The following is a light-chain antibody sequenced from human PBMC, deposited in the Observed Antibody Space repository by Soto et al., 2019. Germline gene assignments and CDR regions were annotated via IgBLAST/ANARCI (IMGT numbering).Light chain of an antibody. V-gene: IGLV2-14*01. CDR3: GSYASSTSYV. Sequence: ALTQPASVSGSPGQSITISCTGTSSDVGSYNSVSWYQQHPGKAPKLMIYEVSNRPSGISNRFSGSKSGNTASLTISGLQTEDEADYYCGSYASSTSYVFGTGTKVTVL. J-gene: IGLJ1*01. CDR1: SSDVGSYNS. CDR2: EVS.